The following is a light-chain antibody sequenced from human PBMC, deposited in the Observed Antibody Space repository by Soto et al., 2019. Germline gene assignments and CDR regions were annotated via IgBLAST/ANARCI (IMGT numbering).Light chain of an antibody. CDR2: GTS. J-gene: IGKJ5*01. Sequence: EIVLTQSPGTLSLSPGERATLSCRASQSVSSSYLAWYQQRPGQAPRLLIYGTSSRATGIPDRFSGSGSGTDFTLTINRLKPEDFAVYYCQQYGSSPLVTFGQGTRLEIK. CDR1: QSVSSSY. CDR3: QQYGSSPLVT. V-gene: IGKV3-20*01.